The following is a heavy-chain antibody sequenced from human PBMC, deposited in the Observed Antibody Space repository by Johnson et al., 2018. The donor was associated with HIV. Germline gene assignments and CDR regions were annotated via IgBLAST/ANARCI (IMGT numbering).Heavy chain of an antibody. CDR1: GFTFSSYT. CDR3: ARGIVGAEEGAFDI. D-gene: IGHD1-26*01. CDR2: ISYDGSNK. Sequence: QMLLVESGGGVVQPGRSLRLSCAASGFTFSSYTIHWVRQAPGKGLEWVAFISYDGSNKYYSDSVKGRFTISRDNSKNTLYLQMNSLKVEDTAVYYCARGIVGAEEGAFDIWGQGTMVTVSS. V-gene: IGHV3-30*04. J-gene: IGHJ3*02.